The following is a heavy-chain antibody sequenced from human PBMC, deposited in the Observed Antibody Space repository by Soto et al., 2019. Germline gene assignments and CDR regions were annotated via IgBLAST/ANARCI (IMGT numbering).Heavy chain of an antibody. J-gene: IGHJ4*02. V-gene: IGHV1-8*01. D-gene: IGHD6-13*01. Sequence: QVQLVQSGAEVKKPGASVKVSCKASGYTFTSCDINWVRQATGQGLEWMGWMNPNSGNTGYAQEFQGRVTMTRNTSISTAYMDLSSLRSDDTAVYYCARERAAAGFDYWGQGTLVTVSS. CDR1: GYTFTSCD. CDR3: ARERAAAGFDY. CDR2: MNPNSGNT.